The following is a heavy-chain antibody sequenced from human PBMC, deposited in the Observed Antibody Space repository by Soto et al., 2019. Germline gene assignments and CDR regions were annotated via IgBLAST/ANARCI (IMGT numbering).Heavy chain of an antibody. D-gene: IGHD6-19*01. CDR3: ARDREGGWLVISQYFDY. J-gene: IGHJ4*02. CDR2: ISYDGSNK. Sequence: QVQLVESGGGVVQPGRSLRLSCAASGFTVSSYAMYWVRQAPGKGLEWVAVISYDGSNKYYADSVKGRFTISRDNSKNTLYLQMNSLRAEDTAVYYCARDREGGWLVISQYFDYWGQGTLVTVSS. V-gene: IGHV3-30-3*01. CDR1: GFTVSSYA.